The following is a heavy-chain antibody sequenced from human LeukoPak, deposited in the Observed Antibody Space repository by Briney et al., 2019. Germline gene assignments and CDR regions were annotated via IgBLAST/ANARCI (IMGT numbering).Heavy chain of an antibody. CDR3: ARGSRDGDSTKAASDI. CDR2: INPNRGGT. Sequence: ASVKVSCKASGYTFSDYYMHWVRQAPGQGLEWMGWINPNRGGTKYAQKFQGRVTLTRDTSISTAYMELNRVTSDDTAVYYCARGSRDGDSTKAASDIWGQGTTVTVSS. J-gene: IGHJ3*02. CDR1: GYTFSDYY. D-gene: IGHD5-24*01. V-gene: IGHV1-2*02.